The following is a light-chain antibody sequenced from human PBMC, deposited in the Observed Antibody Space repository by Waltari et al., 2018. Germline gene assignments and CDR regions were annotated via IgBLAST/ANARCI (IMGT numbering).Light chain of an antibody. CDR1: QDIDNN. CDR3: QQANIFPLT. Sequence: DIQMTQSPPSLSASVGDRVTITCQATQDIDNNLNWHQQKPGKAPNLLIYDVSNLETGGPSRFSGSVSGTDFTLTITHLQPEDFATYYCQQANIFPLTFGGGTKVEIK. V-gene: IGKV1-33*01. J-gene: IGKJ4*02. CDR2: DVS.